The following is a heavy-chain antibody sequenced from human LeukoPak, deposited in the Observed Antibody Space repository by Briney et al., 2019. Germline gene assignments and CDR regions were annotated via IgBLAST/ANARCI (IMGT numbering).Heavy chain of an antibody. Sequence: SETLSLTCIVSGGSISSYYWSWIRQPPGKGLEWIGYIYYSGSTNYNPSLKSRVTISVDTSKNQFSLKLSSATAADTAVYYCARRYCSGGSCYSSLDYWGQGSLVTVSS. V-gene: IGHV4-59*08. J-gene: IGHJ4*02. D-gene: IGHD2-15*01. CDR1: GGSISSYY. CDR3: ARRYCSGGSCYSSLDY. CDR2: IYYSGST.